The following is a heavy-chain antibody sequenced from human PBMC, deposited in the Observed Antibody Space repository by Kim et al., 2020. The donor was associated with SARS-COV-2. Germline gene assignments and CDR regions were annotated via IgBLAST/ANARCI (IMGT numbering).Heavy chain of an antibody. J-gene: IGHJ4*02. V-gene: IGHV3-23*01. CDR2: ST. Sequence: STYCGNSAQGRFSISRDNSKNTLYLQMNSLRPEDTALYYCAKQDTGLRFDYWGQGILVIVSS. D-gene: IGHD1-1*01. CDR3: AKQDTGLRFDY.